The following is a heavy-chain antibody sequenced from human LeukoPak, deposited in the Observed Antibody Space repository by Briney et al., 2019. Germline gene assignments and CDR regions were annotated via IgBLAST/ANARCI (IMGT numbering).Heavy chain of an antibody. Sequence: GGSLRLSCAASGFTFSTYWMHWVRQAPGKGLVCVSRINIDGTSASYADSVKGRFTISRDNAKSALYLQMNSLRAEDMAVYYCVRSWSVNYFDYWGQGTLVTVSS. CDR1: GFTFSTYW. J-gene: IGHJ4*02. CDR2: INIDGTSA. V-gene: IGHV3-74*01. CDR3: VRSWSVNYFDY.